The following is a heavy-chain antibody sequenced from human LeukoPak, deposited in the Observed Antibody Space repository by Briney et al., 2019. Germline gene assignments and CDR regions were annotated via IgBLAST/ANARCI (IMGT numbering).Heavy chain of an antibody. J-gene: IGHJ6*02. CDR3: ARASHQWELRLYGMDV. V-gene: IGHV3-30*03. Sequence: GGSLRLSCAASGFTFSSYGMHWVRQAPGKGLEGVAVISYDGSNKYYADSVKGRFTISRDNSKNTLYLQMNSLRAEDAAVYYCARASHQWELRLYGMDVWGQGTTVTVSS. CDR1: GFTFSSYG. D-gene: IGHD1-26*01. CDR2: ISYDGSNK.